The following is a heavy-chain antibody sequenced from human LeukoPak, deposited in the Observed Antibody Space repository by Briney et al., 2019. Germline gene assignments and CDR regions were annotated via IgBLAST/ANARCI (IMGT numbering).Heavy chain of an antibody. Sequence: GGSLRLSCSASGVSVDSSYMSWVRQTPGKGLEWVSEIYTNGKDNYTTSAKGHFTISRDISKNSLEVQLNRLSVDDTAVYYGARDRPTIGIDSWGQGTLVIVSS. J-gene: IGHJ5*01. V-gene: IGHV3-53*01. D-gene: IGHD2-15*01. CDR2: IYTNGKD. CDR3: ARDRPTIGIDS. CDR1: GVSVDSSY.